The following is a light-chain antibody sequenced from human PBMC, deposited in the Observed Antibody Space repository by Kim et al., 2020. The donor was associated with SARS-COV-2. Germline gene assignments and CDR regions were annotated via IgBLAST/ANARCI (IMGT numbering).Light chain of an antibody. J-gene: IGLJ1*01. Sequence: GQSITLSCTGTSSAVGNYNLVSWYQQYPGKAPKLMIYEVSKRPSGVSNRFSGSKSGNTASLTISGLQAEDEADYYCCSYATTSTFVFGTGTKVTVL. V-gene: IGLV2-23*02. CDR1: SSAVGNYNL. CDR3: CSYATTSTFV. CDR2: EVS.